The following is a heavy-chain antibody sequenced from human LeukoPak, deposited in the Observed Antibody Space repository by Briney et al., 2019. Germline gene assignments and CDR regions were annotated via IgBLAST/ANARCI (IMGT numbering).Heavy chain of an antibody. Sequence: WASVKVSCKASGYTFTGYYMHWVRQAPGQGLEWMGRINPNSGGTNYAQKFQGRVTMTRDTSISTAYMKLSRLRSDDTAVYYWGRPYRTRHKAVAANWFAPWGQGTLVTVSS. V-gene: IGHV1-2*06. CDR3: GRPYRTRHKAVAANWFAP. CDR2: INPNSGGT. CDR1: GYTFTGYY. D-gene: IGHD6-19*01. J-gene: IGHJ5*02.